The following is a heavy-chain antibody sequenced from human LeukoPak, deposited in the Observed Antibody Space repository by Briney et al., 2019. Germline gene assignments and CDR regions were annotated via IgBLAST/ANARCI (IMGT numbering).Heavy chain of an antibody. Sequence: SETLSLTCTVSGASMNKYYWSWIRQPPGKGLEWIGYIHYGGNTNYSPSLKSRLTISVDRSNNQFSLSLTSVTAADTAVYYWARRSDLWSGFRSDYYYMDVWGNGTTVIVSS. CDR1: GASMNKYY. CDR2: IHYGGNT. D-gene: IGHD3-3*01. J-gene: IGHJ6*03. V-gene: IGHV4-59*08. CDR3: ARRSDLWSGFRSDYYYMDV.